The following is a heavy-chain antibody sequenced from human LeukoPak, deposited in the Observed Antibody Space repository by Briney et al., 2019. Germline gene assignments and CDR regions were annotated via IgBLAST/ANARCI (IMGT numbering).Heavy chain of an antibody. CDR1: GFSFSSYE. CDR3: ARDGTPNYSSGWVYMDV. V-gene: IGHV3-48*03. J-gene: IGHJ6*03. Sequence: GGSLRLSCAASGFSFSSYEMNWVRQAPGKGLEWVSYISSSGSTIYYADSVKGRFTISRDNAKNSLYLQMNSLRVEDTAVYYCARDGTPNYSSGWVYMDVWGEGTTVTISS. D-gene: IGHD6-25*01. CDR2: ISSSGSTI.